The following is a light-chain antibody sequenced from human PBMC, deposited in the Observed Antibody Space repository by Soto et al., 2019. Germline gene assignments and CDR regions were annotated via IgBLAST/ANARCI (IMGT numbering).Light chain of an antibody. CDR1: SSDVGGYNY. V-gene: IGLV2-14*01. J-gene: IGLJ3*02. CDR3: SFYTISGV. Sequence: QSVLTQPASVSGSPGQSITISCTGTSSDVGGYNYVSWYQHHPGKPPKLIIYEVSNRPSGVSNRFSGSKSGNTASLTISGLQAEDEADYYCSFYTISGVFGGGTKLTVL. CDR2: EVS.